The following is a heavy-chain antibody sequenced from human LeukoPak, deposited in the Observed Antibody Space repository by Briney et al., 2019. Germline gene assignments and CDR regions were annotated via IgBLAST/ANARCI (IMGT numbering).Heavy chain of an antibody. J-gene: IGHJ5*02. Sequence: ASVKVSCKASGYTFTSYGISWVRQAPGQGLEWMGWISAYNGNTNYAQKLQGRVTMTTDTSTSTAYMELRSLRSDDTAVYYCARASRGYSYGPRFDPWGQGTLVTVSS. CDR2: ISAYNGNT. V-gene: IGHV1-18*01. CDR1: GYTFTSYG. D-gene: IGHD5-18*01. CDR3: ARASRGYSYGPRFDP.